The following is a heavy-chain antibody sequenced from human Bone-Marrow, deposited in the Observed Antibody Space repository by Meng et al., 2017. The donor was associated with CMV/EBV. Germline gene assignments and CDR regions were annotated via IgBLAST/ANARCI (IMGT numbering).Heavy chain of an antibody. CDR2: ISGSGGST. CDR1: GFTFSSYA. CDR3: AKDRGIAVAGTGDY. Sequence: GGSLRLSCAASGFTFSSYAMSWVRQAPGKGLEWVSAISGSGGSTYYADSVKGRFTISRDNSKNTLYLQMNSPRAEDTAVYYCAKDRGIAVAGTGDYWDQGTLVTVSS. D-gene: IGHD6-19*01. J-gene: IGHJ4*02. V-gene: IGHV3-23*01.